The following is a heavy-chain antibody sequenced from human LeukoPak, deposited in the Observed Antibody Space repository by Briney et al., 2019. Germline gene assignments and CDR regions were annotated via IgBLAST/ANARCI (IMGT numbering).Heavy chain of an antibody. CDR3: ARAHYGSGSWHRPTAKIEDY. CDR1: GYSFRNYG. V-gene: IGHV1-18*01. CDR2: ISAYDGDT. Sequence: GASVKVSCKASGYSFRNYGFNWVRQAPGQGFEWVGWISAYDGDTDYAQKLQGRVTLTTDTSTTTAYMELRSLRSDDTAVYYCARAHYGSGSWHRPTAKIEDYWGQGTLVTVSS. D-gene: IGHD3-10*01. J-gene: IGHJ4*02.